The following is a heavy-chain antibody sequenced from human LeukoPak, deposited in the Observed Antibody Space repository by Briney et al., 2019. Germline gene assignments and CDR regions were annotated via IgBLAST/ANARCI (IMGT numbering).Heavy chain of an antibody. Sequence: PSETLCLACAVSGGSISSCGYSWSWIRQPPGKGLVWIGYIYHSGSTYYNPSLKSRVTFSVGRSKNQCSLKQISVNAAETAVYYCVRGVSVRGGNWVDTWGQETLVTVSS. CDR2: IYHSGST. D-gene: IGHD3-10*02. J-gene: IGHJ5*02. V-gene: IGHV4-30-2*01. CDR3: VRGVSVRGGNWVDT. CDR1: GGSISSCGYS.